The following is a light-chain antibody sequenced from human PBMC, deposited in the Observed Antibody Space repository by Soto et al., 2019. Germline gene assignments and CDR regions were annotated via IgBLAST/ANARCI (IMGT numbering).Light chain of an antibody. V-gene: IGLV1-51*01. J-gene: IGLJ2*01. Sequence: QSVLTQPPSVSAAPGQRVPISCSGSSSNIGNNYVSWYQQLPGTAPKLLIYDNNKRPSGIPDRFSGSKSGASATLGITGLKTGDEADYHCETWDSSLSAVVFGGGTKVTVL. CDR2: DNN. CDR1: SSNIGNNY. CDR3: ETWDSSLSAVV.